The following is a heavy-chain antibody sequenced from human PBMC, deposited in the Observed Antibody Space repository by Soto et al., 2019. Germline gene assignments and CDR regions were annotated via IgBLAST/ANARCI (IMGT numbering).Heavy chain of an antibody. J-gene: IGHJ4*02. CDR1: GLTVSNNY. V-gene: IGHV3-53*01. Sequence: EVQLVESGGGLIQPGGSLRRSCAASGLTVSNNYMSWVRQAPGKGLEWVSVIYSGGTTYYSDSVKGRFTISRDNSKNTLYLQMNSLRAEDTAVYYCARDGGSSGVDYWGQGTLVTVSS. CDR2: IYSGGTT. CDR3: ARDGGSSGVDY. D-gene: IGHD6-19*01.